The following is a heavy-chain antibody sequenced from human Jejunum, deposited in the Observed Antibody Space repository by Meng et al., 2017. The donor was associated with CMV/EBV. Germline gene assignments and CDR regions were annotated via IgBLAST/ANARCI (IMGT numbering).Heavy chain of an antibody. V-gene: IGHV4-59*01. CDR1: GGSINNYY. CDR3: ARGQYYHDSTGYYS. Sequence: VSGGSINNYYWSWVRQPPGKGLEWVGHIYFNGDTNYNPYLKSRVTISVDASKNQFSLKLSSVTAADTAVYYCARGQYYHDSTGYYSWGQGRLVTVSS. J-gene: IGHJ4*02. CDR2: IYFNGDT. D-gene: IGHD3-22*01.